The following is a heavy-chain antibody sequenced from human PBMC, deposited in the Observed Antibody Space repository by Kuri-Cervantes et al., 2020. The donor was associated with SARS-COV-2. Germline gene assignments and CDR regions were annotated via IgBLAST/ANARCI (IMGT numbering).Heavy chain of an antibody. D-gene: IGHD3-3*01. Sequence: SQTLSLTCAVSGYSISIGYSWGWIRQPPGKGLEWIGSIYYSGSTYYNPSLKSRVTISVDTSKNQFSLKLSSVTAADTAVYYCARWGEYYDFWSGYYTSYYFDYWGQGTLVTVSS. V-gene: IGHV4-38-2*01. CDR2: IYYSGST. CDR1: GYSISIGYS. CDR3: ARWGEYYDFWSGYYTSYYFDY. J-gene: IGHJ4*02.